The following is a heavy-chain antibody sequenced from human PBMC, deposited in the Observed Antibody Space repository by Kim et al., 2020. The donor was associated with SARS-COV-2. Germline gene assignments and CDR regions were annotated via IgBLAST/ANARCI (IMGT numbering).Heavy chain of an antibody. CDR2: IYYSGST. CDR3: ARGVYSSGWYSWPQATVPSYYFDY. CDR1: GGSISSCY. J-gene: IGHJ4*02. D-gene: IGHD6-19*01. Sequence: SETLSLTCTVSGGSISSCYWSWIRQPPGKGLEWIGYIYYSGSTNYNPSLKSRVTISVDTSKNQFSLMLSSVTAADTAVYYCARGVYSSGWYSWPQATVPSYYFDYWGQGTLVTVSS. V-gene: IGHV4-59*01.